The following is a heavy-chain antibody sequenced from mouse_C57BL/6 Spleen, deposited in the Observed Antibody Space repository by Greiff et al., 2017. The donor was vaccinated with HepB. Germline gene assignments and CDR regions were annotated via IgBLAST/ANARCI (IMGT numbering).Heavy chain of an antibody. CDR3: TRAGYGNYGYYAMDY. V-gene: IGHV5-9-1*02. Sequence: EVNVVESGEGLVKPGGSLKLSCAASGFTFSSYAMSWVRQTPEKRLEWVAYISSGGDYIYYADTVKGRFTISRDNARNTLYLQMSSLKSEDTAMYYCTRAGYGNYGYYAMDYWGQGTSVTVSS. D-gene: IGHD2-1*01. CDR2: ISSGGDYI. J-gene: IGHJ4*01. CDR1: GFTFSSYA.